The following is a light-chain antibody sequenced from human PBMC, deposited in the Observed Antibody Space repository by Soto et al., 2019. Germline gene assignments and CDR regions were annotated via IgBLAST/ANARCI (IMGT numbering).Light chain of an antibody. J-gene: IGLJ2*01. Sequence: QAVVTQEPSFSVSPGGTVTLTCDLSSGSVSTSYYPSWYQQTPGQAPRTLIYNTYTRSSGVPDRFSASILGDKAALTITGAQADDESDYYCVLYMGSGIAVFGGGTKLTV. V-gene: IGLV8-61*01. CDR2: NTY. CDR1: SGSVSTSYY. CDR3: VLYMGSGIAV.